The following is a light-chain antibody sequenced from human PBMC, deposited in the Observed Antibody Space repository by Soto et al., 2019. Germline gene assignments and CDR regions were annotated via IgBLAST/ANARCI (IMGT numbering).Light chain of an antibody. CDR2: DAS. V-gene: IGKV3-11*01. CDR1: QSVSSY. J-gene: IGKJ5*01. Sequence: EIVLTQSPATLSLSPGERATLSCRASQSVSSYLAWYQQKPGQAPRLLIYDASNRATGIPARFSGSGSGTDFTLTITSLEPEDSAVFYCQQYNNWPPTFGQGTRLEI. CDR3: QQYNNWPPT.